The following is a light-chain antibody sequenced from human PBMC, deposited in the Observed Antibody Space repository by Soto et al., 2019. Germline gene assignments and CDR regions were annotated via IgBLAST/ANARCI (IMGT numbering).Light chain of an antibody. CDR2: DVR. CDR1: SSDVGAFNF. V-gene: IGLV2-14*03. CDR3: TSHTTTSPPVL. J-gene: IGLJ2*01. Sequence: ALTQPASVSGSPGQSITISCTGTSSDVGAFNFVSWYQQHPGKAPKLIIYDVRHRPSGVSDRFSGSKSGNTASLTIYGLQAEDEADYYCTSHTTTSPPVLFGGGTKLTVL.